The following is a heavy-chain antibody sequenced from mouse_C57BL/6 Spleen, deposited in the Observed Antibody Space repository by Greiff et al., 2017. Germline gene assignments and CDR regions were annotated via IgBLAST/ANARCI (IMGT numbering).Heavy chain of an antibody. Sequence: QVQLQQSGPELVKPGASVKISCKASGYAFSSSWMNWVKQRPGKGLEWIGRIYPGDGDTNYNGKFTGKATLTADKSSSTAYMQLSSLTSEDSAVYFCARTSSGLTWFAYWGQGTLVTVSA. D-gene: IGHD3-2*02. CDR2: IYPGDGDT. J-gene: IGHJ3*01. CDR1: GYAFSSSW. CDR3: ARTSSGLTWFAY. V-gene: IGHV1-82*01.